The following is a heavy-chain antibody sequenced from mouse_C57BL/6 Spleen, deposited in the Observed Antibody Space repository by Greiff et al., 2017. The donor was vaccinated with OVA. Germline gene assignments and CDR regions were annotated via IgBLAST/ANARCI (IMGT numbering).Heavy chain of an antibody. J-gene: IGHJ2*01. V-gene: IGHV1-59*01. CDR3: ARDSNYVGCYFDY. CDR1: GYTFTSYW. CDR2: IDPSDSYT. Sequence: QVQLQQPGAELVRPGTSVKLSCKASGYTFTSYWMHWVKQRPGQGLEWIGVIDPSDSYTNYNQKFKGKATLTVDTSSSTAYMQLSSLTSADSAVYYCARDSNYVGCYFDYWGHGTTLTVSS. D-gene: IGHD2-5*01.